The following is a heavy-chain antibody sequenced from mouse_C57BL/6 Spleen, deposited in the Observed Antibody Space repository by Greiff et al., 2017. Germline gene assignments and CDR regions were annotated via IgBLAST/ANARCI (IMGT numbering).Heavy chain of an antibody. CDR3: TRRRELGRGFAY. V-gene: IGHV1-15*01. Sequence: VQLQESGAELVRPGASVTLSCKASGYTFTDYEMHWVKQTPVHGLEWIGAIDPETGGTAYNQKFKGKAILTADKSSSTAYMELRSLTSEDSAVYYCTRRRELGRGFAYWGQGTLVTVSA. D-gene: IGHD4-1*01. J-gene: IGHJ3*01. CDR2: IDPETGGT. CDR1: GYTFTDYE.